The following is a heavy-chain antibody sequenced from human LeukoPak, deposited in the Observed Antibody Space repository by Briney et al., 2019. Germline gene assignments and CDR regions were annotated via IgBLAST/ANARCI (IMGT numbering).Heavy chain of an antibody. CDR2: ISGSGDGT. D-gene: IGHD2-8*01. Sequence: PGGSLRLSCTSSGFTFSTDAMTWVRQAPGKGLEWVSSISGSGDGTYYADSVKGRFTISRDNSKNTLFLQMNSLRDEDTAVYYCTRVYLERLTAGYFDHWGQGTLVTVSP. V-gene: IGHV3-23*01. CDR3: TRVYLERLTAGYFDH. CDR1: GFTFSTDA. J-gene: IGHJ4*02.